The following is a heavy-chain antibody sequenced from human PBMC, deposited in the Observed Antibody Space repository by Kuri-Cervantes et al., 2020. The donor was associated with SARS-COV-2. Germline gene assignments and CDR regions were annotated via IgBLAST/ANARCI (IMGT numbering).Heavy chain of an antibody. CDR3: ARDNILFSGSGFDS. D-gene: IGHD1-26*01. V-gene: IGHV4-59*01. CDR2: FYSTGVT. J-gene: IGHJ4*02. CDR1: GGSINDYY. Sequence: SETLSLTCTVSGGSINDYYCGWIRQPPGKGLEWIGYFYSTGVTNYDPSLKTRVTMSIDASKNQLSLKLTSVTAADTAVYFCARDNILFSGSGFDSWGQGALVTVSS.